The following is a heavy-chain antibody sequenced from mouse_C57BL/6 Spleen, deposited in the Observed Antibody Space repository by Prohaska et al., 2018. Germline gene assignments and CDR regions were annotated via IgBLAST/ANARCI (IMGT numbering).Heavy chain of an antibody. CDR1: GFNIKDDY. CDR2: IDPENGDT. CDR3: TTGVYYGNYVYAMDY. Sequence: EVQLQQSGAELVRPGASVKLSCTASGFNIKDDYMHWVKQRPEQGLEWIGWIDPENGDTEYASKFHGKATITADTSSNTAYLQLSSLTSEDTAVYYCTTGVYYGNYVYAMDYWGQGTSVTVSS. J-gene: IGHJ4*01. D-gene: IGHD2-1*01. V-gene: IGHV14-4*01.